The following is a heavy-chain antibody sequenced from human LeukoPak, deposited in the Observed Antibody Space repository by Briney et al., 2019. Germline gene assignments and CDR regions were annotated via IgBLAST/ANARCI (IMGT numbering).Heavy chain of an antibody. D-gene: IGHD3-10*01. Sequence: GGSLRLSCAASGFTFSRSGMHWVRQAPGKGLEWVALIFYDGSNKYFADSVKGRFTISRDNSKSMLYLQMNSLRAEDTAVYYCAQTGDKYGSFEYWGQGTLVTVS. CDR2: IFYDGSNK. CDR3: AQTGDKYGSFEY. CDR1: GFTFSRSG. V-gene: IGHV3-33*01. J-gene: IGHJ4*02.